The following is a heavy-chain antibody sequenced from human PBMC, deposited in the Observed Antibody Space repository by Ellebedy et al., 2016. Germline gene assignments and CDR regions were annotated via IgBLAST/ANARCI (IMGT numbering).Heavy chain of an antibody. CDR3: ARGAVAGLYYYYGMDV. D-gene: IGHD6-19*01. Sequence: GESLKISCAASGFTFSSYSMNWVRQAPGKGLEWVSYISSSSSTIYYADSVKGRFTISRDNAKNSLYLQMNSLRAEDTAVYYCARGAVAGLYYYYGMDVWGQGTTVTVSS. J-gene: IGHJ6*02. CDR1: GFTFSSYS. V-gene: IGHV3-48*04. CDR2: ISSSSSTI.